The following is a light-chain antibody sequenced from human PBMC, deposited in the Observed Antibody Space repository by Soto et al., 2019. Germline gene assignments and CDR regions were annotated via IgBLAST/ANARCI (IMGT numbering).Light chain of an antibody. Sequence: EIVLTQSPGTLSLSPGERATLSCRASQSVSSSYLAWYQQKPGQAPRLLIYGASGRATGIPDRFSGSGSGTDFTLTISSLEPEEFAVYYCQQYGSSSYTFGPGTKLEIK. CDR2: GAS. CDR1: QSVSSSY. CDR3: QQYGSSSYT. J-gene: IGKJ2*01. V-gene: IGKV3-20*01.